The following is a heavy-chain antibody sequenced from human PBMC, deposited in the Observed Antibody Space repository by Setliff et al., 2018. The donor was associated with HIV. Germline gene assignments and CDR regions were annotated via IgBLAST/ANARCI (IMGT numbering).Heavy chain of an antibody. V-gene: IGHV3-48*01. J-gene: IGHJ4*02. D-gene: IGHD4-17*01. Sequence: GGSLRLSCAASGFSFSTYGMSWVRQAPGREFEWISYISKNSEISYYPDSVKGRFTISRDNAQNSLFLQIHNVRVEDTAVYYCAKDYDYRGHFDSWGQGTLVTVSS. CDR3: AKDYDYRGHFDS. CDR2: ISKNSEIS. CDR1: GFSFSTYG.